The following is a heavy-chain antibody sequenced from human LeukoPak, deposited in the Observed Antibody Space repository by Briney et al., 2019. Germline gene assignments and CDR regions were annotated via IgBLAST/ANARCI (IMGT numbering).Heavy chain of an antibody. V-gene: IGHV1-24*01. CDR2: FDPEDGET. D-gene: IGHD3-22*01. J-gene: IGHJ4*02. CDR3: ATNYYDSSGTIVDY. Sequence: ASVKVSCKVSGYTLTELSMHWVRQAPGTGLERMGGFDPEDGETIYAQKFQGRVTMTEDTSTDTAYMELSSLRSEDTAVYYCATNYYDSSGTIVDYWGQGTLVTVSS. CDR1: GYTLTELS.